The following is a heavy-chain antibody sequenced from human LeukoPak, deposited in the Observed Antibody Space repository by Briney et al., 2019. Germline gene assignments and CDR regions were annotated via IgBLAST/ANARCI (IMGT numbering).Heavy chain of an antibody. J-gene: IGHJ4*02. Sequence: GGSLRLSCAASGFTFSSYWMSWVRQAPGKGLEWVANIQQDGSKKYYVDSVKGRFTISRDNAKNSLYLQMNSLRAEDTAVYYCARDTPLDMSSSGELDYWGQGTLVTVSS. CDR2: IQQDGSKK. CDR1: GFTFSSYW. V-gene: IGHV3-7*01. CDR3: ARDTPLDMSSSGELDY. D-gene: IGHD6-6*01.